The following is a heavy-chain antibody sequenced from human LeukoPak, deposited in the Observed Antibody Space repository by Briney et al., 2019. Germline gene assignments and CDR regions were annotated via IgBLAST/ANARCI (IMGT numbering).Heavy chain of an antibody. CDR1: GGSISSSSYY. J-gene: IGHJ4*02. CDR2: IYYSGST. D-gene: IGHD3-22*01. Sequence: SETLSLTCTVSGGSISSSSYYWGWIRQPPGKGLEWIGSIYYSGSTYYNPSLKSRVTISVDTSKNQFSLKLSSVTAADTAVYYCAKHYDSSGYLYDYWGQGTLVTVSS. CDR3: AKHYDSSGYLYDY. V-gene: IGHV4-39*07.